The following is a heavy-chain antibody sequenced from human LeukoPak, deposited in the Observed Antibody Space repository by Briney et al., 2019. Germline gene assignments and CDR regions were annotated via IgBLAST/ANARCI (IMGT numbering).Heavy chain of an antibody. J-gene: IGHJ4*02. D-gene: IGHD5-12*01. CDR2: ISSSGSTI. CDR3: ARWLHRQGLDY. CDR1: GFTFSSYT. Sequence: GGSLRLSCAASGFTFSSYTMNWIRQAPGKGLEWVSYISSSGSTIYYADSVKGRFTISRDNAKNSLYLQMNSLRAEDTAVYYCARWLHRQGLDYWAQGTLVTVSS. V-gene: IGHV3-48*04.